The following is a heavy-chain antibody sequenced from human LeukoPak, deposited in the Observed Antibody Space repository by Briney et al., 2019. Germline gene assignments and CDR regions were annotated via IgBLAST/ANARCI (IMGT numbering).Heavy chain of an antibody. V-gene: IGHV3-9*01. D-gene: IGHD5-18*01. J-gene: IGHJ4*02. Sequence: GGSLRLSCAASGFTFDDYAMHWVRQAPGKGLEWVSGVSWNSGNIDYADSVKGRFTISRDNAKNSLYLQMNSLRDEDTALYYCAKDTRHSYGYFDYWGQGTLVTVTS. CDR3: AKDTRHSYGYFDY. CDR1: GFTFDDYA. CDR2: VSWNSGNI.